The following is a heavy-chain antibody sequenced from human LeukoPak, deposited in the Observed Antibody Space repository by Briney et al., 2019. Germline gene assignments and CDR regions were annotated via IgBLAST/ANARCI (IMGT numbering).Heavy chain of an antibody. CDR3: AKVRSRIAAAGTSVYYFDY. CDR1: GFTFSSYA. V-gene: IGHV3-23*01. D-gene: IGHD6-13*01. J-gene: IGHJ4*02. CDR2: IRGSGGST. Sequence: GGSLRLSCAASGFTFSSYAMSWVRQAPGKGLEWVSAIRGSGGSTYYADSVKGRFTISRDNSKNTLYLQMNSLRAEDTAVYYCAKVRSRIAAAGTSVYYFDYWGQGTLVTVSS.